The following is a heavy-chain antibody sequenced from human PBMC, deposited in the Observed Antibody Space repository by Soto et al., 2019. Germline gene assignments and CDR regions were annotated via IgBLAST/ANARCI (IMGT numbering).Heavy chain of an antibody. CDR3: AKGPPLDY. CDR2: ISYDGSNK. Sequence: VQLVESGGGLVQPGRSLRLSCAASGFTFDDYVMHWVRRAPGKGLEWVAVISYDGSNKYYADSVKGRFIISRDNSKNRLYLQMNSLRAEDTAVYYCAKGPPLDYWGQGTLVTVSS. CDR1: GFTFDDYV. J-gene: IGHJ4*02. V-gene: IGHV3-30*18.